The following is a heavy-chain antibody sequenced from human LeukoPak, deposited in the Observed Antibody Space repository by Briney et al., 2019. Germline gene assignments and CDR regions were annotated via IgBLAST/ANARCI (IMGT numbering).Heavy chain of an antibody. D-gene: IGHD5-12*01. CDR1: GGSISSYY. Sequence: ETLSLTCTVSGGSISSYYWSWVRQAPGKGLEWVSAISGSGGSTYYADSVKGRFTISRDNAKNSLDLQMNRLRAEDTAVYYCARGHIGMDVWGKGTTVTVSS. V-gene: IGHV3-23*01. CDR3: ARGHIGMDV. CDR2: ISGSGGST. J-gene: IGHJ6*04.